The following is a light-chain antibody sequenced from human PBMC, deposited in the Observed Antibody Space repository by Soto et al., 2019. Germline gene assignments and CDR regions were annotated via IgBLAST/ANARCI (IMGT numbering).Light chain of an antibody. CDR3: QQYNDWPPAYT. J-gene: IGKJ2*01. Sequence: EIVMTQSPATLSVSPGERATLSCRASQSISTNLVWYQQKPGQAPSLLIYGASTRATGIPARFSGSGSGTEFTLTISSPQSEDFAVYYCQQYNDWPPAYTFGQGTKLEIK. CDR2: GAS. CDR1: QSISTN. V-gene: IGKV3-15*01.